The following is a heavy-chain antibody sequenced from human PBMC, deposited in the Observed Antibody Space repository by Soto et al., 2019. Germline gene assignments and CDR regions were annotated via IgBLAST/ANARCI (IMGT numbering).Heavy chain of an antibody. CDR2: ISKDGGDK. V-gene: IGHV3-30*18. D-gene: IGHD5-18*01. CDR1: GFSFSRYG. CDR3: AKDGYKYKYYSDY. J-gene: IGHJ4*02. Sequence: LRLSCAASGFSFSRYGIHWVRQAPGKGLEWVAVISKDGGDKEYAESVKGRCTISRENSKSTVYLQMNGLRVEDTAVYYCAKDGYKYKYYSDYWGQGTLVTVSS.